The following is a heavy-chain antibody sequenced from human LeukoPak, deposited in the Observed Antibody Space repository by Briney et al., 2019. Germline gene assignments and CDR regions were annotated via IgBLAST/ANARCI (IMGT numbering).Heavy chain of an antibody. CDR2: IYPRDGST. J-gene: IGHJ3*02. Sequence: ASVKVSCKASGYTFTNNYLHWVRQAPGQGLEWMGMIYPRDGSTSYAQKFQGRVTMTRDTSTSTVYMELSSLRSEDTAVYYCASAPMPHDAFDIRGQGTMVTVSS. V-gene: IGHV1-46*03. D-gene: IGHD2-2*01. CDR3: ASAPMPHDAFDI. CDR1: GYTFTNNY.